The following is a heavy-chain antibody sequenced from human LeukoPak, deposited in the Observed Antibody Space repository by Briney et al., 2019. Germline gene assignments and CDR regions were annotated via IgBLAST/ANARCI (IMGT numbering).Heavy chain of an antibody. CDR3: ARERGSGYRDFDY. Sequence: GASVKVSCKASGYTFTGYYMHWVRQAPGQGLEWMGRINPNSGGTNYAQKFQGRVTMTRDTSISTAYMELSRLRSDDTAVCYCARERGSGYRDFDYWGQGTLVTVPS. CDR1: GYTFTGYY. J-gene: IGHJ4*02. CDR2: INPNSGGT. V-gene: IGHV1-2*06. D-gene: IGHD3-22*01.